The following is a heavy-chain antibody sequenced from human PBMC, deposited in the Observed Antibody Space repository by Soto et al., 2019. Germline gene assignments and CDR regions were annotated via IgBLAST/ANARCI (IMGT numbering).Heavy chain of an antibody. D-gene: IGHD2-21*01. Sequence: QVQLQESGPGLVKPSETLSLTCTLSGGSLSTNYWSWIRLSPGRGLEWIGHIYYSGSSNYNPSLKSRVTISVDKSKNEFSLKLTSVTPSDTGVYFCAGNGTVLLSEGKDAFDVWGRGTLVTVSS. CDR2: IYYSGSS. CDR1: GGSLSTNY. CDR3: AGNGTVLLSEGKDAFDV. J-gene: IGHJ3*01. V-gene: IGHV4-59*01.